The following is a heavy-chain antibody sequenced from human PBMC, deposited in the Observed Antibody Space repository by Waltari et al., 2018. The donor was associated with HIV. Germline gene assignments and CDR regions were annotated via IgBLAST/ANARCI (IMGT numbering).Heavy chain of an antibody. CDR1: GGSVSSSSYF. CDR2: IYYTGRA. V-gene: IGHV4-39*01. D-gene: IGHD1-26*01. Sequence: QLQMQESGPGLVKPSETLSLTCTVSGGSVSSSSYFWGWIRQPPGKGLEWIGRIYYTGRAYYNLSLKSRVTISVDTSKNQFSLKVTSVTAADTAVYYCARHALRVGAAYWNFDLWGRGTLVTVSS. J-gene: IGHJ2*01. CDR3: ARHALRVGAAYWNFDL.